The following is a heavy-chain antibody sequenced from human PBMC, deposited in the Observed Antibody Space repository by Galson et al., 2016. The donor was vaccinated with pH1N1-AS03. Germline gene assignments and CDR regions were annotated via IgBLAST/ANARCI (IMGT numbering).Heavy chain of an antibody. V-gene: IGHV1-2*04. CDR1: GYIFTGFY. Sequence: SVKVSCKASGYIFTGFYVHWVRQAPGQGLEWMGWINTDSGVTNYAQKFEAWVTMTRDTSFSTAYMELYGLKSDDTAVYYCARDPRGPFTSATCPTTYYFGMDVWGQGTTVIVSS. CDR2: INTDSGVT. J-gene: IGHJ6*02. CDR3: ARDPRGPFTSATCPTTYYFGMDV. D-gene: IGHD2-2*01.